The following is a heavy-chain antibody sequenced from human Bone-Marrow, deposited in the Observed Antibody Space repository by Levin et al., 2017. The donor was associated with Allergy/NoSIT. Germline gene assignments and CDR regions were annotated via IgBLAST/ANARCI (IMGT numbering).Heavy chain of an antibody. D-gene: IGHD3-9*01. CDR3: AKLHDSTGYPDF. J-gene: IGHJ4*02. Sequence: PGGSLRLSCAASGFPFRSYGMTWVRQAPGQGLDWLSAITRRGSTPSYADSVKGRFTISRDNSKNTLFLEMNSLRAEDTALYYCAKLHDSTGYPDFWGQGTLVTV. V-gene: IGHV3-23*01. CDR2: ITRRGSTP. CDR1: GFPFRSYG.